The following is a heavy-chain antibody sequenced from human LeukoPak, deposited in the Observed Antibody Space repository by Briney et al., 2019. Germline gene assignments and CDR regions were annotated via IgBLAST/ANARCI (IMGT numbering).Heavy chain of an antibody. Sequence: GVSLRLSCAASGFTVSSNYMSWVRQAPGKGLEWVSVIYTGGSTYYADSVKGRFTISRDNSKNTLYLQMNSLRAEDTAVYYCAKGIRSSSWYCFDYWGQGTLVSVSS. CDR2: IYTGGST. J-gene: IGHJ4*02. V-gene: IGHV3-53*01. D-gene: IGHD6-13*01. CDR1: GFTVSSNY. CDR3: AKGIRSSSWYCFDY.